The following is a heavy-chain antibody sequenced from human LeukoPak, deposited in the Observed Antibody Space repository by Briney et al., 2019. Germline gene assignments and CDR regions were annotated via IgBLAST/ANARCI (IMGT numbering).Heavy chain of an antibody. CDR1: GFTFSSYA. Sequence: PGGSLRLSCAASGFTFSSYAMHWVRQAPGKGLEWVSFIYSDNTHYSDSVKGRFTISRDNSKNTLYLQMNSLRAEDTAVYYCASGLRRYYFDYWGQGTLVTVSS. CDR3: ASGLRRYYFDY. V-gene: IGHV3-53*01. J-gene: IGHJ4*02. CDR2: IYSDNT.